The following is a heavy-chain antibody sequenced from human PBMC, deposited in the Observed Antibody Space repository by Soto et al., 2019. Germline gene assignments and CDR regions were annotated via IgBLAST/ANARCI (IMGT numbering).Heavy chain of an antibody. V-gene: IGHV4-39*01. Sequence: QLQLQESGPGLVKASETLSLTCTVSGGSITRNNHFWGWIRQSPGKGLEWIGSIQYGGTTNYNPSVKSRDIMSAETYKIQFSLMMNSVTAADAAVYYCARLGSSGWYQGSYFDYWGQGTLVTDSS. J-gene: IGHJ4*02. CDR2: IQYGGTT. CDR3: ARLGSSGWYQGSYFDY. CDR1: GGSITRNNHF. D-gene: IGHD6-19*01.